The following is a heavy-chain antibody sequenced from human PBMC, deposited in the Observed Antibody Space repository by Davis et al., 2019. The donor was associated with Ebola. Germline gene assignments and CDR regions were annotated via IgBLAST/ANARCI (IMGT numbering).Heavy chain of an antibody. CDR2: IDPSDSYT. V-gene: IGHV5-10-1*01. D-gene: IGHD3-22*01. CDR1: GYSFTSYW. J-gene: IGHJ4*02. CDR3: ARRSNPYYYDSSGYYSFDY. Sequence: GESLKISCKGSGYSFTSYWISWVRQMPGKGLEWMGRIDPSDSYTNYSPSFQGHVTISADKSISTAYLQWSSLKASDTAMYYCARRSNPYYYDSSGYYSFDYWGQGTLVTVSS.